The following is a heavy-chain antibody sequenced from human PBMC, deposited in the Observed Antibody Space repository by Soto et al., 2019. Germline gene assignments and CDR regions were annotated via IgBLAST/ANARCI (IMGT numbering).Heavy chain of an antibody. Sequence: GGSLRLSCAASGFTFSSYSMNWVRQAPGKGLEWVSSISSSSSYIYYADSVKGRFTISRDNAKNSLYLQMNSLRAEDTAVYYCARGLTVTTIRDAFDIWGQGTMVTVSS. J-gene: IGHJ3*02. CDR2: ISSSSSYI. CDR3: ARGLTVTTIRDAFDI. CDR1: GFTFSSYS. V-gene: IGHV3-21*01. D-gene: IGHD4-17*01.